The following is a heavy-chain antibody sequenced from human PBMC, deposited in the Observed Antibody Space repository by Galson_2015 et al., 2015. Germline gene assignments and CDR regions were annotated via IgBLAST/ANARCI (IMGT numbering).Heavy chain of an antibody. Sequence: LRLSCAASGFTFRSYSMNWVRQAPGKGLEWVSSISSSSSYIYYADSVKGRFTISRDNAKNSLYLQMNSLRAEDTAVYYCARQGPYDYSNYNWFDPWGQGTLVTVSS. CDR2: ISSSSSYI. V-gene: IGHV3-21*01. CDR1: GFTFRSYS. J-gene: IGHJ5*02. D-gene: IGHD4-11*01. CDR3: ARQGPYDYSNYNWFDP.